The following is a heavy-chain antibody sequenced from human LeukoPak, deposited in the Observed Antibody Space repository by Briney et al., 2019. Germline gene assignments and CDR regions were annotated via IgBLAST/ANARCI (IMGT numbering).Heavy chain of an antibody. J-gene: IGHJ3*02. CDR3: ARANYYDSSGYYYEYAFDI. CDR1: GFTFSSYS. V-gene: IGHV3-48*01. CDR2: ISSSSSTI. Sequence: GGSLRLSCAASGFTFSSYSMNWVRQAPGKGLEWVSYISSSSSTIYYADSVKGRFTISRDNAKNSLYLQMNSLRAEDTAVYYCARANYYDSSGYYYEYAFDIWGQGTMVTVSS. D-gene: IGHD3-22*01.